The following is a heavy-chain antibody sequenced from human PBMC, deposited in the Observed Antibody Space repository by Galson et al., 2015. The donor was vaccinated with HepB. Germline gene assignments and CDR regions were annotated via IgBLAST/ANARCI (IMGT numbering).Heavy chain of an antibody. V-gene: IGHV3-15*01. J-gene: IGHJ4*02. Sequence: SLRLSCAASGFTFSNAWMSWVRQAPGKGLEWVGRIKSKTDGGTTDYAAPVKGRFTISRDDSKNTLYLQMNSLKTEDTAVYYCTALLWCEGLFGCTAQYYFDYWGQGTLVTVSS. CDR3: TALLWCEGLFGCTAQYYFDY. D-gene: IGHD2-21*01. CDR2: IKSKTDGGTT. CDR1: GFTFSNAW.